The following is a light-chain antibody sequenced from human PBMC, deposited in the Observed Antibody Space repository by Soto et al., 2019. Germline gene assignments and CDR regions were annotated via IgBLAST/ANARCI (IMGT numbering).Light chain of an antibody. CDR1: QSVSNN. CDR3: QQYSVSPYT. J-gene: IGKJ4*01. V-gene: IGKV3D-15*01. CDR2: GAS. Sequence: ELVLTPSPATMSVSPGESAALSCRASQSVSNNLAWYQQRPGQPPRLLIFGASTRATGIPARFSGSGSETEFALTISTLESEDFAVYYCQQYSVSPYTFGGGTKLEIK.